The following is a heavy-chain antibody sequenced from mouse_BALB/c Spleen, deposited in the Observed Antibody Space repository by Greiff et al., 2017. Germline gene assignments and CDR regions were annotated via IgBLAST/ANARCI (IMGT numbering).Heavy chain of an antibody. Sequence: VQLQQSGAELVRPGASVKLSCKASGYTFTSYWINWVKQRPGQGLEWIGNIYPSDSYTNYNQKFKDKATLTVDKSSSTAYMQLSSPTSEDSAVYYCTRSETYYFDYWGQGTTLTVSS. CDR2: IYPSDSYT. CDR3: TRSETYYFDY. J-gene: IGHJ2*01. CDR1: GYTFTSYW. V-gene: IGHV1-69*02.